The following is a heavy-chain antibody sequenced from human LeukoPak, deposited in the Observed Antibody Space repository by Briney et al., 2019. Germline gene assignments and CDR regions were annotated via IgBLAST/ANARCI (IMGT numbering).Heavy chain of an antibody. CDR2: INTYNGHT. Sequence: ASVKVSCNTSGYTFTSYGISWVRQAPGQGLEYMGWINTYNGHTNYAQKLQGRVIVTTDTSTSTAYLELRSLRSDDTAVYYCARDGPRGYFQHWGQGTLITVSS. CDR3: ARDGPRGYFQH. V-gene: IGHV1-18*01. J-gene: IGHJ1*01. D-gene: IGHD1-14*01. CDR1: GYTFTSYG.